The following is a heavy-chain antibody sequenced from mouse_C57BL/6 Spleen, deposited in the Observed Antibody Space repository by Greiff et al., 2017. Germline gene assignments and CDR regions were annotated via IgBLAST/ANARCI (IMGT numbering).Heavy chain of an antibody. CDR3: ARPDYDGERGLLFFDY. D-gene: IGHD2-4*01. CDR2: ISSGGSYT. Sequence: EVQRVESGGDLVKPGGSLKLSCAASGFTFSSYGMSWVRQTPDKRLEWVATISSGGSYTYYPDSVKGRFTISRDNAKNTLYLQMSSLKSEDTAMYYWARPDYDGERGLLFFDYWGHGTTLTVSS. V-gene: IGHV5-6*01. CDR1: GFTFSSYG. J-gene: IGHJ2*01.